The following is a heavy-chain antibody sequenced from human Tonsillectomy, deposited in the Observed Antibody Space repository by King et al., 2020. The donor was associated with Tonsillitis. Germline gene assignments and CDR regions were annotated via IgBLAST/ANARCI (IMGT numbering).Heavy chain of an antibody. CDR2: ISYDGSSK. CDR1: GFSFSRYG. Sequence: VQLVESGGGVVQPGRSLRLSCAASGFSFSRYGMHWVRQAPGKGLDWVALISYDGSSKYYADSVKGRFSISRDNSRNTLYLQMNSLRAEDTAVYYCARDSPNPDYWGQGTLVTVSS. CDR3: ARDSPNPDY. V-gene: IGHV3-30-3*01. J-gene: IGHJ4*02.